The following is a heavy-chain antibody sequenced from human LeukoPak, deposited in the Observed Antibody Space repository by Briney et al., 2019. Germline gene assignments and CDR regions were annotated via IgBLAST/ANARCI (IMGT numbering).Heavy chain of an antibody. V-gene: IGHV3-9*01. CDR3: ASYDPTWRGLDY. J-gene: IGHJ4*02. Sequence: PGGSLRLSCAASGFTFDDYAMHWVRQAPGKGLEWVSGISWNSGSIGYADSVKGRFTISRDNAKNSLYLQMSSLRAEDTALYYCASYDPTWRGLDYWGQGTLVTVSS. D-gene: IGHD1-1*01. CDR1: GFTFDDYA. CDR2: ISWNSGSI.